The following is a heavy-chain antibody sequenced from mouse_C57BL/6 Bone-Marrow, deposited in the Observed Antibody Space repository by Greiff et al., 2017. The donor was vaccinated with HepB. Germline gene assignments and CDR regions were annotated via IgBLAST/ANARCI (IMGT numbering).Heavy chain of an antibody. D-gene: IGHD1-1*01. CDR1: GYAFSSYW. V-gene: IGHV1-80*01. Sequence: LVESGAELVKPGASVKISCKASGYAFSSYWMNWVKQRPGKGLEWIGQIYPGDGDTNYNGKFKGKATLTADKSSSTAYMQLSSLTSEDSAVYFCARGGGLLRWYFDVWGTGTTVTVSS. CDR3: ARGGGLLRWYFDV. J-gene: IGHJ1*03. CDR2: IYPGDGDT.